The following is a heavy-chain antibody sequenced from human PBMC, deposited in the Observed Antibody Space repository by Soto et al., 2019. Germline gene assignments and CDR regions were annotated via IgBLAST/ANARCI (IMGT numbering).Heavy chain of an antibody. Sequence: QVQLVQSGAEVKKPGSSVKVSCKASGGTFSSYAISWVRQAPGQGLEWMGGIIPIFGTANYAQKFQGRVTXXAXEXXSTAYMELSSLRSEDTAVYYCARGGGNSRGEYFDSWGQGTLVTVSS. D-gene: IGHD2-21*02. J-gene: IGHJ4*02. CDR2: IIPIFGTA. CDR1: GGTFSSYA. V-gene: IGHV1-69*12. CDR3: ARGGGNSRGEYFDS.